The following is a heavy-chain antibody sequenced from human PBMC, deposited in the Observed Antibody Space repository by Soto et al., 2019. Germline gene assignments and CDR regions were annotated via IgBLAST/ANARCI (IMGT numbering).Heavy chain of an antibody. CDR1: GFTFSSYE. V-gene: IGHV3-48*03. CDR2: ISSSGSTK. CDR3: ARVPRNFYYNGMDV. J-gene: IGHJ6*02. Sequence: GVSLRLSCEGSGFTFSSYEMNWVRQAPGKGLEWVSYISSSGSTKNYADSVKGRFTISRDNVKNSLYLQMNSLRAEDTAVYYCARVPRNFYYNGMDVWGQGTTVTVSS.